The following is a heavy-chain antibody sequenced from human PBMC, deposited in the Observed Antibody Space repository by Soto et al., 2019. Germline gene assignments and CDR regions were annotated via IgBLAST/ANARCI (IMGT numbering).Heavy chain of an antibody. V-gene: IGHV1-18*01. Sequence: ASGKVSCKAAGYSFTSYGISWVRQAPGQGLEWMGWISAHNGNTNYAQKLQGRVTMTTDTSTSTAYMELRSLRSDDTAVYYCARDHGPTTVTTKDYWGQGTLVTVSS. CDR3: ARDHGPTTVTTKDY. D-gene: IGHD4-17*01. J-gene: IGHJ4*02. CDR1: GYSFTSYG. CDR2: ISAHNGNT.